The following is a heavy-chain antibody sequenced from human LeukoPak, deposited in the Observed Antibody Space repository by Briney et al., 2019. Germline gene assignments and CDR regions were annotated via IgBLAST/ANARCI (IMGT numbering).Heavy chain of an antibody. CDR1: GYTFTGYY. J-gene: IGHJ4*02. D-gene: IGHD3-9*01. CDR2: INPNSGGT. V-gene: IGHV1-2*02. CDR3: ARDDNYDILTGYSALDY. Sequence: GASVKVSCKASGYTFTGYYMHWVRQAPGQGLEWMGWINPNSGGTNYAQKFQGRVTMTRDTSISTAYMERSRLRSDDTAVYYCARDDNYDILTGYSALDYWGQGTLVTVSS.